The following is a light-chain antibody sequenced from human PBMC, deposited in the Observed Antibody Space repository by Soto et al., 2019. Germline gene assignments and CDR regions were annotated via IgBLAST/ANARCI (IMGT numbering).Light chain of an antibody. CDR3: QQYGSSLWT. J-gene: IGKJ1*01. V-gene: IGKV3-20*01. CDR2: GAS. Sequence: EIVLTQSPGTLSLSPGERATLSCRARQSVSSSYLAWYQQKPGQAPRLLIYGASSRATGIPDRLSGSGSGTDFTLTISRLEPEDFAVYYCQQYGSSLWTFGQGTKVDIK. CDR1: QSVSSSY.